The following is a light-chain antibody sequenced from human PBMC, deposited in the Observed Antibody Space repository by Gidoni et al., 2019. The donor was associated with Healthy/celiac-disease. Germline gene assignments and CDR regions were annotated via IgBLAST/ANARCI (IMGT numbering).Light chain of an antibody. J-gene: IGKJ2*01. Sequence: EIVMTQSPATLSVSPGERATLSCRASQSVSSNLAWFQLKPGQAPRLLIYAATTRATGIPARFSGSGSGTEFTLTISSLQSEDFAVYYCQQDNNWPPMYTFGQGTKLEIK. CDR1: QSVSSN. V-gene: IGKV3-15*01. CDR2: AAT. CDR3: QQDNNWPPMYT.